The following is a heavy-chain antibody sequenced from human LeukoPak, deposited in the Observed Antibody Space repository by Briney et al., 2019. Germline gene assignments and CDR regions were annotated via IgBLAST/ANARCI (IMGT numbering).Heavy chain of an antibody. CDR3: TSWGDTTAEYFQR. V-gene: IGHV3-7*01. CDR2: INPDGRDT. CDR1: GFTFNRSW. D-gene: IGHD2-21*02. J-gene: IGHJ1*01. Sequence: GSLRLSCVVSGFTFNRSWMNWVRQAPGKGLEWVAHINPDGRDTYYVDSAKGRFTISRDNAQNSMYLQMNSLRVEDTAVYYCTSWGDTTAEYFQRWGQGTLVTVSS.